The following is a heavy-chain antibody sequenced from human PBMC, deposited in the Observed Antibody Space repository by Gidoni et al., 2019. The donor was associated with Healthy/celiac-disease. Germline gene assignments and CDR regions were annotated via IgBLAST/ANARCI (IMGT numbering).Heavy chain of an antibody. V-gene: IGHV3-30*18. CDR3: AKDLGVVPAAIWTDLDY. J-gene: IGHJ4*02. Sequence: QVQLVESGGGVVQPGRSLRLSCAASGFTSRSHGMHWVRQAPGKGLEWVAVISYDGSNKYYADSVKGRFTISRDNSKNTLYLQMNSLRAEDTAVYYCAKDLGVVPAAIWTDLDYWGQGTLVTVSS. CDR2: ISYDGSNK. D-gene: IGHD2-2*01. CDR1: GFTSRSHG.